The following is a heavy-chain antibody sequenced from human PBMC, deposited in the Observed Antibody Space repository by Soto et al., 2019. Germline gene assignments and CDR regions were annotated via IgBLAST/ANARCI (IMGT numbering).Heavy chain of an antibody. CDR2: FNPSGGTT. J-gene: IGHJ6*02. D-gene: IGHD3-22*01. V-gene: IGHV1-46*01. Sequence: VQLVQSGAESKRPGASVKVSCKASQYNFTNYYVHWVRQAPGEGLEWMGVFNPSGGTTKYAQRFRGRVTMTRDTSTNTVYMDLRSLRPEDTAVYFCARALYDTDSVPVGAESRYYVMDVWGRGTTVTVSS. CDR3: ARALYDTDSVPVGAESRYYVMDV. CDR1: QYNFTNYY.